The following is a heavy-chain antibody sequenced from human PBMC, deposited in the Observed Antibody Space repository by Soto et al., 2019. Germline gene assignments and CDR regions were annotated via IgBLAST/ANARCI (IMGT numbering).Heavy chain of an antibody. J-gene: IGHJ5*01. D-gene: IGHD6-19*01. Sequence: ETLSLTCTVSGFSISSYYWSLIRQPPGKGLEWIGYIYYSRSTVYNPSLKSRVNIAVDTFKNQLSLKLGSVTAAYTAVYYCARLAGKYQSFDSWGQGTLVTVSS. CDR3: ARLAGKYQSFDS. CDR2: IYYSRST. CDR1: GFSISSYY. V-gene: IGHV4-59*01.